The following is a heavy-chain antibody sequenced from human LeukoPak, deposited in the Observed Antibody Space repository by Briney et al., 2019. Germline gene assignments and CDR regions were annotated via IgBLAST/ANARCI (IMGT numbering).Heavy chain of an antibody. CDR1: GGSISSYY. CDR2: IYYSGST. V-gene: IGHV4-59*01. Sequence: PSETLSLTCTVSGGSISSYYWSWIRQPPGKGLEWIGYIYYSGSTNYNPSLKSRVTISVDTSKNQFPLKLSSVTAADTAVYYCAREAVTFGGVIAAFDYWGQGTLVTVSS. D-gene: IGHD3-16*02. CDR3: AREAVTFGGVIAAFDY. J-gene: IGHJ4*02.